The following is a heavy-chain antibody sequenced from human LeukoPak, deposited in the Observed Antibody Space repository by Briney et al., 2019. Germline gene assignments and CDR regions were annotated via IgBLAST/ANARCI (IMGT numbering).Heavy chain of an antibody. D-gene: IGHD2-15*01. CDR1: GYTFTGYY. V-gene: IGHV1-2*02. J-gene: IGHJ4*02. CDR2: INPNSGST. Sequence: ASVKVSCKASGYTFTGYYMHWVRQAPGQGLEWMGWINPNSGSTNYAQKFQGRVTMTRDTSISTAYMELSRLRSDDTAVYYCARDLRRGYCSGGSCYPGAYWGQGTLVTVSS. CDR3: ARDLRRGYCSGGSCYPGAY.